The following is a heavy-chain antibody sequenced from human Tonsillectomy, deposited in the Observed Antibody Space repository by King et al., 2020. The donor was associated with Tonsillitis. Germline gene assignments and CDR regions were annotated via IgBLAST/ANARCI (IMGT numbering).Heavy chain of an antibody. Sequence: VQLVESGGGLVKPGGSLRLSCAASGFTFSNAWMSWVRQAPGKGLEWVGRIKSKTDGGTTDYAAPVKGRFTISRHDSKNTLYLQMNSLKTEDTAVYYCTAAYSSGWYALSLGYWGQGTLVTVSS. CDR2: IKSKTDGGTT. D-gene: IGHD6-19*01. CDR1: GFTFSNAW. CDR3: TAAYSSGWYALSLGY. V-gene: IGHV3-15*01. J-gene: IGHJ4*02.